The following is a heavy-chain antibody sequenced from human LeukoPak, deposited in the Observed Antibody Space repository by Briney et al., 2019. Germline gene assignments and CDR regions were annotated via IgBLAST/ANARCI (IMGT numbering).Heavy chain of an antibody. D-gene: IGHD6-13*01. CDR3: ARGLHDRSWYGAH. Sequence: GGSLRLSCAASGFTFSDYTMQWVRQAPGKGLEWVALLPPDGGYQYYADSLKGRFTISRDNFKNALYLQMNSLRLEDTAVYYCARGLHDRSWYGAHWGQGTPLSVSS. CDR1: GFTFSDYT. J-gene: IGHJ4*02. CDR2: LPPDGGYQ. V-gene: IGHV3-30*04.